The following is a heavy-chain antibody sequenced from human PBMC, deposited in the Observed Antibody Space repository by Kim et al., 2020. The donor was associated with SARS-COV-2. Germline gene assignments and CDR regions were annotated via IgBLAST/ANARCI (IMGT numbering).Heavy chain of an antibody. CDR2: IPYDGSNK. V-gene: IGHV3-30*04. CDR3: ARGSQPNTLTRCGMDG. D-gene: IGHD2-8*01. CDR1: GFTFSSYA. J-gene: IGHJ6*02. Sequence: GGSLRLSCAASGFTFSSYAMHWVRQAPGKGLEWVAVIPYDGSNKYYADSVKGRFTISRDNSKNTRYLQMNSLRAEDTAVYYCARGSQPNTLTRCGMDGWGGGTKVT.